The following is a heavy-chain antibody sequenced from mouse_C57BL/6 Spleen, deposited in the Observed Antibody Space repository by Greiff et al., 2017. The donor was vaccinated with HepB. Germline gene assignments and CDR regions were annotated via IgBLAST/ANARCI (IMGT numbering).Heavy chain of an antibody. CDR3: ARAYGSSFDV. Sequence: QVHVKQPGAELVRPGSSVKLSCEASGYTFTSYWMDWVKQRPGQGLEWIGNIYPSDSETHYNQKFKDKATLTVDKSSSTAYMQLSSLTSEDSAVYYCARAYGSSFDVWGTGTTVTVSS. CDR1: GYTFTSYW. V-gene: IGHV1-61*01. D-gene: IGHD1-1*01. CDR2: IYPSDSET. J-gene: IGHJ1*03.